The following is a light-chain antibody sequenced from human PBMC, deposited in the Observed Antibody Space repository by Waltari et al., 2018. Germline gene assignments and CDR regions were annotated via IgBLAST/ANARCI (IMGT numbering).Light chain of an antibody. CDR1: SSDIGAYKH. Sequence: QSALPQPASVSGSPGPSITIPSTGTSSDIGAYKHVSWYQQHPGKAPKPMIYEVSNRPSGVSNRFSGSKSGNTASLTISGLQADDESHYYCTSFTSSATWVFGGGTKVTVL. CDR2: EVS. CDR3: TSFTSSATWV. J-gene: IGLJ3*02. V-gene: IGLV2-14*01.